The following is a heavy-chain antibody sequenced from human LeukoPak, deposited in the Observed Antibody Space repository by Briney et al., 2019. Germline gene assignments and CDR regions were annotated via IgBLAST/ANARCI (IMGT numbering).Heavy chain of an antibody. CDR1: GFSLSTSGVG. CDR3: AHRRVTMVRGVIITSWFDP. V-gene: IGHV2-5*02. CDR2: ISLDDDK. Sequence: SGPTLLKPTQTLTLTCTFSGFSLSTSGVGVGWTPQPPGEALEWFALISLDDDKRYSPSLKSRLTITNDISKNQVVITMTNMDHVDTATYYCAHRRVTMVRGVIITSWFDPWGQGTLVTVSS. J-gene: IGHJ5*02. D-gene: IGHD3-10*01.